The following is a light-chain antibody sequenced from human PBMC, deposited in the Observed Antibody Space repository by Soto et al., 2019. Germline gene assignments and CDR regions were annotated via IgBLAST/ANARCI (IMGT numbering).Light chain of an antibody. CDR1: QSISSW. CDR3: QQYNDNWT. J-gene: IGKJ1*01. V-gene: IGKV1-5*03. CDR2: KAS. Sequence: DIQMTQSPSTLSASVGDRVTITCRASQSISSWLAWYQQKPGKAPKLLIYKASSLESVVPSRFSGSGSGTEFTLAISSLQPDYSATYYCQQYNDNWTFGQGTKVEIK.